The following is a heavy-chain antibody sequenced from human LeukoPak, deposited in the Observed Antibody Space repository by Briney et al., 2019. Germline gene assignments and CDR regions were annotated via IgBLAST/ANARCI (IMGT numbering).Heavy chain of an antibody. J-gene: IGHJ4*02. CDR2: IYYSGST. CDR3: ARLASDYYDSSGYTDGYFDY. V-gene: IGHV4-59*08. D-gene: IGHD3-22*01. CDR1: GGSISSYY. Sequence: SETLSLTCTVSGGSISSYYWSWLRQPPGKGLGWIGYIYYSGSTNYNPSLKSRVTISVDTSKNQFSLKLSSVTAADTAVYYCARLASDYYDSSGYTDGYFDYWGQGTLVTVSS.